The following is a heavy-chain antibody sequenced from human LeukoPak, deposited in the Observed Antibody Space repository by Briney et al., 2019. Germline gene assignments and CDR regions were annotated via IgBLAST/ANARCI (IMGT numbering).Heavy chain of an antibody. D-gene: IGHD3-22*01. V-gene: IGHV1-69*01. CDR2: IIPIFGTA. J-gene: IGHJ4*02. Sequence: SVKVSCKASGGTFSSYAISWVRQAPGQGLEWMGGIIPIFGTANYAQKFQGRVTITADESTSTAYMELSSLISEDTAVYYCARAPLEYYYDSSGYYDYWGQGTLVTVSS. CDR3: ARAPLEYYYDSSGYYDY. CDR1: GGTFSSYA.